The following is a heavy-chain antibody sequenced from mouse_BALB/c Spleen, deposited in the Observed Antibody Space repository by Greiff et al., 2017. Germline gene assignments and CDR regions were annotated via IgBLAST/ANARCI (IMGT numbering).Heavy chain of an antibody. CDR1: GFSLSTSGMG. Sequence: QVTLKVSGPGILQPSQTLSLTCSFSGFSLSTSGMGVGWIRQPSGKGLEWLAHIWWDDDKRYNPALKSRLTISKDTSSNQVFLKIASVDTADTATYYCARMGYGNSAWFAYWGQGTLVTVSA. CDR3: ARMGYGNSAWFAY. V-gene: IGHV8-8*01. CDR2: IWWDDDK. J-gene: IGHJ3*01. D-gene: IGHD2-10*02.